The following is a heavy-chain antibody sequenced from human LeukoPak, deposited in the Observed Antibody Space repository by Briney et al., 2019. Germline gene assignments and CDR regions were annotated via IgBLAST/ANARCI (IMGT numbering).Heavy chain of an antibody. Sequence: GASVKVSCKASGGTFSSYAISWVRQAPGQGLEWMGGIIPIFGTANYAQKFQGRVTITADEPTSTAYMDLSSLRSEDTAVYYCARGVSTGYCSSTSCFSFDYWGQGTLVTVSS. CDR2: IIPIFGTA. CDR3: ARGVSTGYCSSTSCFSFDY. D-gene: IGHD2-2*01. CDR1: GGTFSSYA. J-gene: IGHJ4*02. V-gene: IGHV1-69*13.